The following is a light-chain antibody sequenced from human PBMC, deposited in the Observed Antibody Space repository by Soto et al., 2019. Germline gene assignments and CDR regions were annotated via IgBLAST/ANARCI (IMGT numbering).Light chain of an antibody. CDR2: LGS. V-gene: IGKV2-28*01. J-gene: IGKJ1*01. CDR3: MHAFQAPPA. Sequence: IVMTQSPLSLPVTPGEPASISCRSSQSLLHFNGNNYLDWYLVKPGQSPQLLIFLGSNRASGVPDRFSGSGSGKDFSLKISRGGAWEFGVYYCMHAFQAPPAFGQGTTVEI. CDR1: QSLLHFNGNNY.